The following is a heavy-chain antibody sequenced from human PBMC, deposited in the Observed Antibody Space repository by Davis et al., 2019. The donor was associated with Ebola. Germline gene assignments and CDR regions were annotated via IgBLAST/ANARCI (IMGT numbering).Heavy chain of an antibody. Sequence: LSLTCAASGFTFDDYTMHWVRQAPGKGLEWVSLISWDGGSTYYADSVKGRFTISRDNAKNSLYLQMNSLRAEDTAVYYCAREAPYGMDVWGQGTTVTVSS. CDR3: AREAPYGMDV. CDR1: GFTFDDYT. V-gene: IGHV3-43*01. CDR2: ISWDGGST. J-gene: IGHJ6*02.